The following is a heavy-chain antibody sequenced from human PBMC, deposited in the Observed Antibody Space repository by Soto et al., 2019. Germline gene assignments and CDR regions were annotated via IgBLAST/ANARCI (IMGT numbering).Heavy chain of an antibody. CDR2: IWYDGSNK. CDR3: ARGYYDFWSGYPILKYSYGMDV. CDR1: GFTFSSYG. D-gene: IGHD3-3*01. J-gene: IGHJ6*02. Sequence: PGGSLRLSCAASGFTFSSYGMHWVRQAPGKGLEWVAVIWYDGSNKYYADSVKGRFTISRDNSKNTLYLQMNSLRAEDTAVYYCARGYYDFWSGYPILKYSYGMDVWGQGTTVTVS. V-gene: IGHV3-33*01.